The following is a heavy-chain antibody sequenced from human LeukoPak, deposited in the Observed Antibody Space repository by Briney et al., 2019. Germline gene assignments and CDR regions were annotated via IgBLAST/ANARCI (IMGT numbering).Heavy chain of an antibody. J-gene: IGHJ6*02. Sequence: GGSLRLSCTASGFTFGDYAMSWVRQAPGKGLEWVGFIRSEAYGGTTEYAASVKGRFTISRDDSKSIAYLQMNSLKTEDTAVYYCTRDLDYGDYGGMDVWGQGTTVTVSS. D-gene: IGHD4-17*01. CDR1: GFTFGDYA. CDR3: TRDLDYGDYGGMDV. CDR2: IRSEAYGGTT. V-gene: IGHV3-49*04.